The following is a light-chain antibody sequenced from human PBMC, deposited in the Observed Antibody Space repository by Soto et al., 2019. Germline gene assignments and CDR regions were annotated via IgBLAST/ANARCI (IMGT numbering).Light chain of an antibody. CDR2: DAS. V-gene: IGKV1-5*01. CDR3: QQYNSYSLWT. Sequence: DIQMTQSPSTLSASIGDRVTITCRASESIRTWLAWYQHKPGKAPKFLIYDASSLESGVPSRFSGSGSGTEFTLTISSLQPDDFATYYCQQYNSYSLWTFGQGTKVDIK. CDR1: ESIRTW. J-gene: IGKJ1*01.